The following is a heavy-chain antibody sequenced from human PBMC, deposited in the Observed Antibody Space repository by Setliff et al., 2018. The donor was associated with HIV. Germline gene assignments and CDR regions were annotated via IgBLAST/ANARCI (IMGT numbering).Heavy chain of an antibody. CDR1: GFTFSSYA. V-gene: IGHV3-64*01. J-gene: IGHJ3*02. CDR2: ISSNGGST. D-gene: IGHD6-19*01. Sequence: GGSLRLSCAVSGFTFSSYAMHWVRQAPGKGLEYVSTISSNGGSTYYANFVKGRFTISRDNSKNTLYLQMGRLRAEDMAVYYCARGRDSSGGPQKDAFDILGQGTVVTVSS. CDR3: ARGRDSSGGPQKDAFDI.